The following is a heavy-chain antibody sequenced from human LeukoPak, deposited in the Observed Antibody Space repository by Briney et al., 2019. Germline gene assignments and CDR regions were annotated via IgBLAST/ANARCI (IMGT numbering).Heavy chain of an antibody. CDR3: ATGHYYDSSGYSYLDY. CDR2: IIPIFGTA. J-gene: IGHJ4*02. CDR1: GGTFSSCA. V-gene: IGHV1-69*05. D-gene: IGHD3-22*01. Sequence: ASVHVSCKASGGTFSSCAISWVRQAPGQGLEWMGGIIPIFGTANYAQKFQGRVTITTDESTSTAYMALSSLRSEDTAVYYCATGHYYDSSGYSYLDYWGQGTLVTVSS.